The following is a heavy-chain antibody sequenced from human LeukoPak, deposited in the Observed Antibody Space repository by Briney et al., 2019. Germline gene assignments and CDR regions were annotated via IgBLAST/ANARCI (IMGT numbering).Heavy chain of an antibody. J-gene: IGHJ4*02. Sequence: SETPSLTCTVSSGSISTSNYYWGWVRQPPGEALEWIGNIFYSGSTYYSPSLKSRVTISLDTSRNQFSLKLNSVTAADTAVYYCASNTGTVFDYWGQGALVTVSS. V-gene: IGHV4-39*07. D-gene: IGHD7-27*01. CDR2: IFYSGST. CDR3: ASNTGTVFDY. CDR1: SGSISTSNYY.